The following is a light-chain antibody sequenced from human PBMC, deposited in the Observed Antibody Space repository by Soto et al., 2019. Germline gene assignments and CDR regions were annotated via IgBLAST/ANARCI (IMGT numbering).Light chain of an antibody. J-gene: IGKJ4*01. CDR2: DAS. Sequence: DIVMTQSPDSLAVSLGERATIKCKSSQSVLSSSNNKSYLAWYQQKPGQAPRLLIYDASNRATGIPARFSGSGSGTDFTLTISSLEPEDFAVYYCQQRSNWPTFGGGTKVEIK. V-gene: IGKV3-11*01. CDR3: QQRSNWPT. CDR1: QSVLSSSNNKSY.